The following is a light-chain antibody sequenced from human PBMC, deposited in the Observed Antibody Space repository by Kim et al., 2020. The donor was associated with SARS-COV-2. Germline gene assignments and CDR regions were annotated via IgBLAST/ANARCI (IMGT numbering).Light chain of an antibody. V-gene: IGLV2-23*02. CDR3: CSYAGSSTPYV. CDR1: SSDVGSYNL. Sequence: QSALTQPVSVSGSPGQSITISCTGTSSDVGSYNLVSWYQQHPGKAPKLMIYEVSKRPSGVSNRFSGSKSGNTASLTISGLQAEDEADYYCCSYAGSSTPYVFGTGTKVTVL. CDR2: EVS. J-gene: IGLJ1*01.